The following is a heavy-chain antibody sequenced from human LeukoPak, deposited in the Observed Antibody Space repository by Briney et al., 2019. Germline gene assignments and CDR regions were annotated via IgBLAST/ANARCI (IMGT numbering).Heavy chain of an antibody. CDR3: ARESSTHYFDY. CDR2: MSSSSSYT. V-gene: IGHV3-11*05. Sequence: PEGPLRLSCAASGFTFRDYYMSWIRQAPEKGLERVSYMSSSSSYTTYADSVKGRFTISRDNAKNSLYLQMNSLRAEDTAVYYCARESSTHYFDYWGQGTLVTVSS. J-gene: IGHJ4*02. CDR1: GFTFRDYY.